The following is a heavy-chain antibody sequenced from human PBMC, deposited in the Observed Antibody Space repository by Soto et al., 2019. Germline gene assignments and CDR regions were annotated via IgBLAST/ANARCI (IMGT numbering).Heavy chain of an antibody. J-gene: IGHJ6*02. Sequence: PGGSMRLSCXASGFNFSSHGMHCVRQAPGKGLEWVAVIWYDGSNKYYADSVKGRFTISRDNSKNTLYLQMNSLRAEDTAVYYCARKKAGLYYYYGMDVWGQGTTVTVSS. CDR2: IWYDGSNK. V-gene: IGHV3-33*01. D-gene: IGHD6-19*01. CDR3: ARKKAGLYYYYGMDV. CDR1: GFNFSSHG.